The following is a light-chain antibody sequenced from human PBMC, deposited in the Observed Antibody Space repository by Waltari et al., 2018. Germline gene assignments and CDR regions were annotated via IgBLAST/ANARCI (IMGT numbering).Light chain of an antibody. CDR1: QSVLYSSNNKNY. CDR3: QQYYSTPLT. Sequence: DIVMTQSPDSLAVSLGERATINCKSSQSVLYSSNNKNYLAWYQQKPGQPPKLLIYGASTRESGVPDRFSGSGSGTDFTLTISSLQAEDVAVYYCQQYYSTPLTFGQGTKLEIK. CDR2: GAS. J-gene: IGKJ2*01. V-gene: IGKV4-1*01.